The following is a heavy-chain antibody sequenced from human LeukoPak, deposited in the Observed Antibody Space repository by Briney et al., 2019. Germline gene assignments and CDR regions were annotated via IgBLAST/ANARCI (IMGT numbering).Heavy chain of an antibody. CDR3: AKGGPYCISTDCAQTFDC. CDR1: GGSFSGYY. V-gene: IGHV3-23*01. J-gene: IGHJ4*02. CDR2: IGASGGTT. Sequence: SSETLSLTCAVYGGSFSGYYWSWIRQPPGKGLEWVSVIGASGGTTYYADSVKGRFTISRDNSKGTLYLQMNSLRAEDTALYYCAKGGPYCISTDCAQTFDCWGQGTLVTVSS. D-gene: IGHD2-2*01.